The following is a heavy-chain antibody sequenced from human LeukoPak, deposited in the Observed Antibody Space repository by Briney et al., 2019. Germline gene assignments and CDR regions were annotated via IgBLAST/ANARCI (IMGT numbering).Heavy chain of an antibody. D-gene: IGHD2-2*01. V-gene: IGHV4-59*08. Sequence: SETLSLTCTVSGGSISSYYWSWIRQPPGKGLEWIGYIYYSGSTKYNPSLKSRVTISVDTSKSQFSLKLTSVTAADTAVYYCARLVIGVVPSAMLGDYYFDYWGQGTLVTVSS. CDR1: GGSISSYY. J-gene: IGHJ4*02. CDR2: IYYSGST. CDR3: ARLVIGVVPSAMLGDYYFDY.